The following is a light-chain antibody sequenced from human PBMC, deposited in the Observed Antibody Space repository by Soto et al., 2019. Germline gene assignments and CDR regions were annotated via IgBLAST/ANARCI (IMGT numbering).Light chain of an antibody. CDR2: GAS. CDR3: QQYGSSPSWT. V-gene: IGKV3-20*01. CDR1: QSVSSSY. Sequence: EIVLTQSPGTLSLSPGERATXXXRXXQSVSSSYLAWYQQKPGQAPRLXXYGASSRATVIPDRFSGSGSGTDFTLTISRLEPEDFAVYYCQQYGSSPSWTFGQGTKVDIK. J-gene: IGKJ1*01.